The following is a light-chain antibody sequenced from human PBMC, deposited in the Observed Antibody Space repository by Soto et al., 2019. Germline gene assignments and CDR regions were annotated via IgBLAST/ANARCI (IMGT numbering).Light chain of an antibody. V-gene: IGKV1-33*01. CDR3: QQYDDRPIP. CDR1: QDISHF. Sequence: DIQMTQSPSSLFASVGDRVTITCRASQDISHFLNWYQQKPGKAPKLLTYDASNLQTGVPSRFSGRGSGTDFNFTISSLQPDDGGKYYYQQYDDRPIPFGQGTQLEIK. CDR2: DAS. J-gene: IGKJ5*01.